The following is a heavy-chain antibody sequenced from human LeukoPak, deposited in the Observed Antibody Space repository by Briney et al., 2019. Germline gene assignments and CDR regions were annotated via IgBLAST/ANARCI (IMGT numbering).Heavy chain of an antibody. J-gene: IGHJ3*02. CDR1: GGSICSSTSY. V-gene: IGHV4-39*01. Sequence: SETLSLTCTVSGGSICSSTSYWGWIRQPPGKGLEWIGSIYYSGRTYYNPSLKSRLTISVDTSKNQFSLKLSSVTAADTAVYYCARHPGITAAGTGFDIWGQGTMVTASS. CDR2: IYYSGRT. CDR3: ARHPGITAAGTGFDI. D-gene: IGHD6-13*01.